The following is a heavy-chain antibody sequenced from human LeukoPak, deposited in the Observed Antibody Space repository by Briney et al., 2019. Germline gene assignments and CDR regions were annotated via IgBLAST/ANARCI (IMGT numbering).Heavy chain of an antibody. J-gene: IGHJ3*02. Sequence: TGGSLRLSCAASGFTFSSYAMSWVRQAPGKGLEWVSAISGSGGSTYYADSVKGRFTISRDNPKNTLYLQMNSLRAEDTAVYYCAKDRSIFGVVIRDDAFDIWGQGTMVTVSS. CDR3: AKDRSIFGVVIRDDAFDI. V-gene: IGHV3-23*01. CDR1: GFTFSSYA. D-gene: IGHD3-3*01. CDR2: ISGSGGST.